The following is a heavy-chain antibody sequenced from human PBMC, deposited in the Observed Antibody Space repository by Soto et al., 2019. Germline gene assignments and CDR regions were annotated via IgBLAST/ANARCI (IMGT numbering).Heavy chain of an antibody. Sequence: SVKVSCKASGGTFRSYVISWVRQAPGQGLEWMGGIIPLLGTTNLAQKFQGRVTISADESTSTAYMDLSSLRSEDTGVYYCATRIAARPDYFDYWGRGNLVTVSS. J-gene: IGHJ4*02. V-gene: IGHV1-69*13. D-gene: IGHD6-6*01. CDR3: ATRIAARPDYFDY. CDR1: GGTFRSYV. CDR2: IIPLLGTT.